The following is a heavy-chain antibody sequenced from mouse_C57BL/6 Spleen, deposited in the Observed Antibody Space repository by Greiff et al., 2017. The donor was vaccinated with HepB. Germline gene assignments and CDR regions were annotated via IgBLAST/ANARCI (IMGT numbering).Heavy chain of an antibody. V-gene: IGHV2-2*01. D-gene: IGHD2-1*01. CDR2: IWSGGST. Sequence: VMLVESGPGLVQPSQSLSITCTVSGFSLTSYGVHWVRQSPGKGLEWLGVIWSGGSTDYNAAFISRLSISKDNSKSQVFFKMNSLQADDTAIYYCARNRDGNYGYFDVWGTGTTVTVSS. CDR3: ARNRDGNYGYFDV. CDR1: GFSLTSYG. J-gene: IGHJ1*03.